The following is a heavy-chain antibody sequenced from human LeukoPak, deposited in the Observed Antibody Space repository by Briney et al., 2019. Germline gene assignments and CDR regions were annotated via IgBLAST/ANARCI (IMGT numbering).Heavy chain of an antibody. CDR1: GFTVSSNY. J-gene: IGHJ4*02. V-gene: IGHV3-23*01. Sequence: GGSLRLSCAASGFTVSSNYMSWVRQAPGKGLEWVSAISGSGGSTYHADSVRGRFTISRDSSKNTLYLQMNSLRAEDAAVYYCAKAPVTSCRGAYCYPFDYWGQGTLVTVSS. CDR3: AKAPVTSCRGAYCYPFDY. CDR2: ISGSGGST. D-gene: IGHD2-21*01.